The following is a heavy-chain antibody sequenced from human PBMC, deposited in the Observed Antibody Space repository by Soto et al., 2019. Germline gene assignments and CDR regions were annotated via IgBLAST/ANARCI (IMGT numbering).Heavy chain of an antibody. J-gene: IGHJ4*02. Sequence: PGESLKISCKGSGYSFTSYWIGWVRQMPGKGLEWMGIIYPGESDTRYSPSFQGQVTISADKSISTAYLQWSSLKASDTAMYYCARHVGFEVELSIAVAGLDYWGQGTLVTVSS. V-gene: IGHV5-51*01. D-gene: IGHD6-19*01. CDR2: IYPGESDT. CDR1: GYSFTSYW. CDR3: ARHVGFEVELSIAVAGLDY.